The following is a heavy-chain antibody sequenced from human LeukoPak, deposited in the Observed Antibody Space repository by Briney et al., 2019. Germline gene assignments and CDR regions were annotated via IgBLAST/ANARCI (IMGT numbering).Heavy chain of an antibody. CDR2: IKQDGSET. D-gene: IGHD3-10*01. J-gene: IGHJ4*02. CDR3: ARTYDSGSFDY. Sequence: GGSLRLSCVASGFTFSSYWMSWARQAPGRGLELEWVANIKQDGSETYYVDSVKGRFTIFRDNAKNSLYMQMNSLRAEDTAVYYCARTYDSGSFDYWGQGTLVTVSS. CDR1: GFTFSSYW. V-gene: IGHV3-7*04.